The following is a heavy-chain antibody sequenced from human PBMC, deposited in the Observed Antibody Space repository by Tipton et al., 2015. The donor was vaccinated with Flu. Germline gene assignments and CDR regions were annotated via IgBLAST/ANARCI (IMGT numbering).Heavy chain of an antibody. CDR1: GGSFSGHY. V-gene: IGHV4-34*12. CDR2: IIHSGYT. Sequence: TLSLTCAVFGGSFSGHYWVWIRQPPGKGLEWIGEIIHSGYTKYNPSLKSRVTISADTSKNQFSLKLSSVTAADTAVYYCASKVANWGVWEPLDYWGQGTLVTVSS. J-gene: IGHJ4*02. CDR3: ASKVANWGVWEPLDY. D-gene: IGHD7-27*01.